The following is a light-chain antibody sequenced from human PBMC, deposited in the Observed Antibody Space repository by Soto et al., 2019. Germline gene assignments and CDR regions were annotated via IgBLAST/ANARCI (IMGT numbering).Light chain of an antibody. J-gene: IGLJ2*01. CDR3: CSYAASSTFSVV. Sequence: QSALTQPASVSGSPGQSITISCTGTSSDVGSYNLVSWYQQHPGKAPKLMIYEGSKRPSGVSNRFSGSKSGNTASLTISGLQAEDEDDYYCCSYAASSTFSVVFGGGTKVTVL. CDR2: EGS. CDR1: SSDVGSYNL. V-gene: IGLV2-23*03.